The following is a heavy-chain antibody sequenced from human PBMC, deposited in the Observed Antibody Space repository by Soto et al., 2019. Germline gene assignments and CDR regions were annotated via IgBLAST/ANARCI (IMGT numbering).Heavy chain of an antibody. V-gene: IGHV3-48*02. D-gene: IGHD3-3*01. Sequence: VGSLRLSCAASGFTFSSYSMNWVRQAPGKGLEWVSYISSSSSIYYADSVKGRFTISRDNAKNSLYLQMNSLRDEDTAVYYCARDYEYWSGYYKGFDYWGQGTLVTSPQ. J-gene: IGHJ4*02. CDR1: GFTFSSYS. CDR2: ISSSSSI. CDR3: ARDYEYWSGYYKGFDY.